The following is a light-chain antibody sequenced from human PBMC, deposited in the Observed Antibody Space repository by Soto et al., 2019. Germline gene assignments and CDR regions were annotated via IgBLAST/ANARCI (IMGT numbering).Light chain of an antibody. CDR3: QQNYSTPLT. CDR1: QSISPY. V-gene: IGKV1-39*01. J-gene: IGKJ4*01. Sequence: DIQMTQSPSSLSASVGDRVTITCRASQSISPYLDWYQQKPGKAPNLLIYAASSLHSGIPSRFSASGSGTEFTLTISSLQPEDFATYYCQQNYSTPLTFGGGTKVEIK. CDR2: AAS.